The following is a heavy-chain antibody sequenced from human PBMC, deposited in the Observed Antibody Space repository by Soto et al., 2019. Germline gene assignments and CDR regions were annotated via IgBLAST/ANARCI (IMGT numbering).Heavy chain of an antibody. Sequence: GASVKVSCKASGYTFTSYGIIWVRQAPGQGLEWMGWISAYNGNTNYAQKLQGRVTMTTDTSTSTAYMELRSLRSDDTAVYYCARNAGIATANWFDPWGQGTLVTVSS. CDR2: ISAYNGNT. CDR3: ARNAGIATANWFDP. CDR1: GYTFTSYG. V-gene: IGHV1-18*01. D-gene: IGHD6-13*01. J-gene: IGHJ5*02.